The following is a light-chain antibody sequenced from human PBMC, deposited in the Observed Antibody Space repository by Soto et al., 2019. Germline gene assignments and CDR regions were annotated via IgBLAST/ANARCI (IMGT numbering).Light chain of an antibody. CDR2: EVS. CDR1: SSDVGSYDL. Sequence: QSVLTQPPSASGSPGESVTISCTGTSSDVGSYDLVSWYQQHPGKAPKLMIYEVSKRPSGVPDRFSGSKSGNTASLTISGLQAEDEADDYCSSYVDSTNFGVFGTGTKVTVL. CDR3: SSYVDSTNFGV. J-gene: IGLJ1*01. V-gene: IGLV2-8*01.